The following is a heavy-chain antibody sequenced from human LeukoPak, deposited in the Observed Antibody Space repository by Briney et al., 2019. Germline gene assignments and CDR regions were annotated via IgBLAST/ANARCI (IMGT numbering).Heavy chain of an antibody. CDR1: GFTFSNYA. CDR3: ARRGCGGDCYSANDF. Sequence: GGSLRLSCAASGFTFSNYAMRWVRQAPEKGLEWVSTISISGGTTDYADSVKGRFTVSRDNSKNTLYLQMNSLRAEDTAVYFCARRGCGGDCYSANDFWGQGTLVTVSS. J-gene: IGHJ4*02. D-gene: IGHD2-21*01. V-gene: IGHV3-23*01. CDR2: ISISGGTT.